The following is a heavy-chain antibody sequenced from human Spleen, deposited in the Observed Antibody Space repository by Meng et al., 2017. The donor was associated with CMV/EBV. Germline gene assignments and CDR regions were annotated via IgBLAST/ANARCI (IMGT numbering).Heavy chain of an antibody. J-gene: IGHJ1*01. Sequence: GESLKISCAPSGFTFSDYYMKWVRQAPGKGLEWVSAISGGGSSTFYADSMQGRFTISRDNSKNTLFLQMKSLRAGDTAMYYCAKAPSIEARAGIDFWGPGTLVTVSS. CDR2: ISGGGSST. CDR1: GFTFSDYY. CDR3: AKAPSIEARAGIDF. V-gene: IGHV3-23*01. D-gene: IGHD6-6*01.